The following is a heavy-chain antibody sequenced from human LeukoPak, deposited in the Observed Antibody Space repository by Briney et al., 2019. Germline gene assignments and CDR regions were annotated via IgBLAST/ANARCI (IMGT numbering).Heavy chain of an antibody. V-gene: IGHV3-23*01. D-gene: IGHD6-19*01. CDR1: GFTYSSYA. Sequence: QPGGSLRLSYVASGFTYSSYAMSWVRQAPGKGLEWVSGMSGSGGSTYHAASVKGRVTISRDNSKSTLYLQMNGLRAEDTAVYYCAKDQEQWLVRAFDIWGQGTMVTVAS. CDR3: AKDQEQWLVRAFDI. CDR2: MSGSGGST. J-gene: IGHJ3*02.